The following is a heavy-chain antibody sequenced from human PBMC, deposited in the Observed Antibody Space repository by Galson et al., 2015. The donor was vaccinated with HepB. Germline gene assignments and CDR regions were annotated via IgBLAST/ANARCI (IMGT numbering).Heavy chain of an antibody. J-gene: IGHJ4*02. Sequence: SLRLSCAASTFIFSTYSMDWVRQAPGKGLEWVSAISGSGGSTYYADSVKGRFTISRDNSKNTLYLQMNSLRAEDTAVYYCQVRVLLWFGELPKPTLFDYWGQGTLVTVSS. CDR2: ISGSGGST. V-gene: IGHV3-23*01. D-gene: IGHD3-10*01. CDR3: QVRVLLWFGELPKPTLFDY. CDR1: TFIFSTYS.